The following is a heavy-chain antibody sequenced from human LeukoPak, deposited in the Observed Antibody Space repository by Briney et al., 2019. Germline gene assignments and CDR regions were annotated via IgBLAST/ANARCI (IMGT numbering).Heavy chain of an antibody. V-gene: IGHV1-2*02. CDR1: GYTFTGYY. CDR3: ARESSGSYYYGMDV. Sequence: ASVKVSCKASGYTFTGYYMHWVRQAPGQGLEWMGWINPNSGGTNYAQKFQGRVTMTRDTSISTAYMELSRLRSDDTAVYYCARESSGSYYYGMDVWGQGTTVTVSS. D-gene: IGHD1-26*01. J-gene: IGHJ6*02. CDR2: INPNSGGT.